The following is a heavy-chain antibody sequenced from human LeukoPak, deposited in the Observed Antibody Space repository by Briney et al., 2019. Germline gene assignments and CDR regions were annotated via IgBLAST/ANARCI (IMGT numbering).Heavy chain of an antibody. V-gene: IGHV4-38-2*01. J-gene: IGHJ4*02. Sequence: PSETLSLTCAVSGYSISSGFYWDWIRQPPGKGLEWIGTIYHSGSTYYNPPLKSRVTISVDMSKNQFSLKLRSVTAADTAMYYCARQGPYCGGDCSNYLDFWAQGTLVTVSS. D-gene: IGHD2-21*01. CDR3: ARQGPYCGGDCSNYLDF. CDR1: GYSISSGFY. CDR2: IYHSGST.